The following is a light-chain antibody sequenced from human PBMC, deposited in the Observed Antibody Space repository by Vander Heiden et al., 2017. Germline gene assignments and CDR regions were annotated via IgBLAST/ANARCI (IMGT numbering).Light chain of an antibody. CDR2: GVS. CDR1: SNDIGTYNY. Sequence: QSALTQPASVSGSPGQSITISCTGTSNDIGTYNYVSWYQKHPGKAPKVMIYGVSSRPSGVSNRFSASKSGNTASLTISGLQAEDEADYYCTSYATSSTLVFGGGTKLTVL. J-gene: IGLJ3*02. CDR3: TSYATSSTLV. V-gene: IGLV2-14*03.